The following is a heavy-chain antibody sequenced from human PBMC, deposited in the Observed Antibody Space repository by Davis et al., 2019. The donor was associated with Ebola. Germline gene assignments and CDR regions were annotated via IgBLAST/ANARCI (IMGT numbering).Heavy chain of an antibody. CDR1: GGSISTYH. J-gene: IGHJ4*02. CDR3: ARLFCSGGNCYFMAFDY. Sequence: SETLSLTCTVSGGSISTYHWSWIRQPPGKELECIGYIYYIGSTNYNPSLQSRVNISVDTSKKQFSLRLNSVTAADMAVYYCARLFCSGGNCYFMAFDYWGPGMLVTVSS. V-gene: IGHV4-59*01. D-gene: IGHD2-15*01. CDR2: IYYIGST.